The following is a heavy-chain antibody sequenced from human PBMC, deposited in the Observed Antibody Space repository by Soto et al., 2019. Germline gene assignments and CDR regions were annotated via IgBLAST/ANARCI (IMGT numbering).Heavy chain of an antibody. CDR1: GGTFSSYA. CDR3: ATRRLAARYYYYYMDV. CDR2: IIPIFGTA. J-gene: IGHJ6*03. D-gene: IGHD6-6*01. V-gene: IGHV1-69*13. Sequence: ASVKVSCKASGGTFSSYAISWVRQAPGQGLEWMGGIIPIFGTANYAQKFQGRVTITADESTSTAYMELSSLRSEDTAVYYCATRRLAARYYYYYMDVWGKGTTVTVSS.